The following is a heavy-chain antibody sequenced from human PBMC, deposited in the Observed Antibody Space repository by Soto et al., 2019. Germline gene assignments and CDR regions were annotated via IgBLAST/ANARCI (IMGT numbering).Heavy chain of an antibody. CDR1: GGSISSGGYY. D-gene: IGHD5-12*01. J-gene: IGHJ6*03. CDR2: IYYSGST. V-gene: IGHV4-31*03. CDR3: ARSSGYDGNYYYYYMDV. Sequence: QVQLQESGPGLVKPSQTLSLTCTVSGGSISSGGYYWSWIRQHPGKGLEWIGYIYYSGSTYSNPSLKSRVTISVDTSKNHFSLKLSSVTAADTAVYYCARSSGYDGNYYYYYMDVWGKGTTVTVSS.